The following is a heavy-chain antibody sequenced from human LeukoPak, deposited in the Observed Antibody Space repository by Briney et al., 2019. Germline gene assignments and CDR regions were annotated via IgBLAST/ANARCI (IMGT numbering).Heavy chain of an antibody. CDR2: ISSNGGST. J-gene: IGHJ4*02. CDR1: GFTFSSYA. Sequence: PGGSLRLSCAASGFTFSSYAMHWVRQAPGKGLEYVSAISSNGGSTYYANSVKGRFTISRDNSKNTPYLQMGSLRAEDMAVYYCAKDYGGNSWYFDYWGQGTLVTVSS. D-gene: IGHD4-23*01. V-gene: IGHV3-64*01. CDR3: AKDYGGNSWYFDY.